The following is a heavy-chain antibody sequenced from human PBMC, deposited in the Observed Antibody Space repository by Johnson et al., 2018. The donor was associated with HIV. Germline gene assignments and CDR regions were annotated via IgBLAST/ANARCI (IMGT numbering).Heavy chain of an antibody. CDR2: ISWNSGSI. J-gene: IGHJ3*02. CDR3: ARDAVISSGWYNVDAFDI. V-gene: IGHV3-9*01. Sequence: VQLVESGGGLVQPGRSLRLSCAASGFTFDDYAMHWVRQAPGKGLEWVSGISWNSGSIGYVDSVKGRFTISRDNAKNSLYLQMNTLSAEDTAVYYCARDAVISSGWYNVDAFDIWGQGTMVTVSS. CDR1: GFTFDDYA. D-gene: IGHD6-19*01.